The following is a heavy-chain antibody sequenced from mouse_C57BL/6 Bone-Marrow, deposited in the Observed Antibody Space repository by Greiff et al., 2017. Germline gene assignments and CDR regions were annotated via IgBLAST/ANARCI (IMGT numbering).Heavy chain of an antibody. CDR1: GYTFTDYY. D-gene: IGHD3-1*01. Sequence: DVQLQESGPELVKPGASVKISCKASGYTFTDYYMNWVKQSHGKSLEWIGDINPNNGGTSYNQKFKGKATLTVDKSSSTAYMELRSLTSEDSAVYYCARWGYGAYWGQGTLVTVSA. V-gene: IGHV1-26*01. CDR2: INPNNGGT. J-gene: IGHJ3*01. CDR3: ARWGYGAY.